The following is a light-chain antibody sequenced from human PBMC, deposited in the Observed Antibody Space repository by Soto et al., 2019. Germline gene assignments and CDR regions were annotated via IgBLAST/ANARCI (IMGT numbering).Light chain of an antibody. CDR3: EHYGSSSWR. CDR1: KSVISSH. J-gene: IGKJ1*01. Sequence: RTSKSVISSHLGWYQQKPGQAPRLLIYDASTRATGIPERFFFSGSGTDFDLSMSCLHSEEIALYFCEHYGSSSWRFGEGTKVDIK. V-gene: IGKV3-20*01. CDR2: DAS.